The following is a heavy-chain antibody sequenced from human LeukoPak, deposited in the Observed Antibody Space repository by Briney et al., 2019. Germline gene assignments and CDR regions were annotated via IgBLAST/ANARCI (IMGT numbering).Heavy chain of an antibody. CDR2: IKQDGSEK. Sequence: GGSLRLSCAAPGFTFSSYWMSWVRQAPGKGLEWVANIKQDGSEKYYVDSVKGRFTISRDNTKNSLYLQMNSLRAEDTAVYYCARGQTRLFDYWGQGTLVTVSS. CDR3: ARGQTRLFDY. CDR1: GFTFSSYW. D-gene: IGHD4-23*01. V-gene: IGHV3-7*01. J-gene: IGHJ4*02.